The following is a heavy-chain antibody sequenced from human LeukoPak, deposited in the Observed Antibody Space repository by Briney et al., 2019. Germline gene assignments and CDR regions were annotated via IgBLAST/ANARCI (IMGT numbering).Heavy chain of an antibody. CDR3: AREGEDYYYGMDV. V-gene: IGHV3-21*01. J-gene: IGHJ6*02. D-gene: IGHD2-21*01. CDR2: ISSSSYI. Sequence: PGGSLRLSCAASGFTFSSYSMNWVRQAPGKGLEWVSSISSSSYIYYADSVKGRFTISRDNAKNSLYLQMNSLRAEDTAVYYCAREGEDYYYGMDVWGQGTTVTVSS. CDR1: GFTFSSYS.